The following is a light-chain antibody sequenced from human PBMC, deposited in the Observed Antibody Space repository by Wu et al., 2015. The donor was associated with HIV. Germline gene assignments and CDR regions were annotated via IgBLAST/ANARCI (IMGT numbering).Light chain of an antibody. J-gene: IGKJ2*01. CDR1: QTITSSS. CDR3: QQYTSSPPSYT. V-gene: IGKV3-20*01. Sequence: IVLTQSPGTLSLFPGERVTLSCRASQTITSSSLVWYQWKPGQAPRLLIYGASSRATGIPGRFSGSGSGTDFTHTINRLEPEDFAVYFCQQYTSSPPSYTFGQGTKLEIK. CDR2: GAS.